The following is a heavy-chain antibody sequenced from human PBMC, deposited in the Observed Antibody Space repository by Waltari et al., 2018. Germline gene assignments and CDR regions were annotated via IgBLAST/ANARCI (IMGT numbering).Heavy chain of an antibody. Sequence: EVQLVESGGGLVQPGGSLRLSCAASGFTFNNYNMNWVRQAPGKGLEWVSKISSSSSSSIYYAGSVKGRFTISRDNAKNSLSLQMNSLRVEDTAVYYCARADSSTLTGDAFDIWGQGTMVTVSS. D-gene: IGHD4-17*01. CDR1: GFTFNNYN. V-gene: IGHV3-48*01. J-gene: IGHJ3*02. CDR2: ISSSSSSSI. CDR3: ARADSSTLTGDAFDI.